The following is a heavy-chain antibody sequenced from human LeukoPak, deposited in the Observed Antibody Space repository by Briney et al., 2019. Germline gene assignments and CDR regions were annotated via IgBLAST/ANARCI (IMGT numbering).Heavy chain of an antibody. D-gene: IGHD6-13*01. CDR2: IYYSGST. CDR1: GDSISIITYY. V-gene: IGHV4-39*07. J-gene: IGHJ4*02. Sequence: PSETLSLTCTVSGDSISIITYYWVWIRQPLGKGLEWIGTIYYSGSTYYNPSLKSRVTISVDTSKNQFSLKLSSVTAADTAVYYCARVAYSSSRSDYWGQGTLVTVSS. CDR3: ARVAYSSSRSDY.